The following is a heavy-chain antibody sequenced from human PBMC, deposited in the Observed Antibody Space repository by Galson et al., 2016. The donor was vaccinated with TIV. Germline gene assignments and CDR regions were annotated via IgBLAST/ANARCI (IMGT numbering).Heavy chain of an antibody. CDR1: GYAFTSFF. Sequence: SVKVSCKAFGYAFTSFFVHWVRQAPGQGLEWLGRVNPNSGGTVNAQKFEGRLTLTWDTSTSTIYMELNSLISGDTAVYYCARGGRGSAWYADYWGQGSPVTVSS. V-gene: IGHV1-2*06. CDR2: VNPNSGGT. J-gene: IGHJ4*02. CDR3: ARGGRGSAWYADY. D-gene: IGHD6-13*01.